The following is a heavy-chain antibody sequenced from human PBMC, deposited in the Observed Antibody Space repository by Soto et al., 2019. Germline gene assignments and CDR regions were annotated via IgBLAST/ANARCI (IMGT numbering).Heavy chain of an antibody. D-gene: IGHD2-15*01. CDR1: GFTFNSYG. Sequence: QVQLVESGGGVVQPGTSLRLSCTASGFTFNSYGIHWVRQAPGKGLEWLALIEYNAKNRFYADSVKRRFSISRDNSRNTVYLQVNGLRAEDTAVYYCAREVDDYCSGTRCFHYYGLDVWGQGTTVIVSS. CDR2: IEYNAKNR. V-gene: IGHV3-33*05. J-gene: IGHJ6*02. CDR3: AREVDDYCSGTRCFHYYGLDV.